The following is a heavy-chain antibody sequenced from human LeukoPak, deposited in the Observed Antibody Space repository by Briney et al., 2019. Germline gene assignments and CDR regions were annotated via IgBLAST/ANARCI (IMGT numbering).Heavy chain of an antibody. J-gene: IGHJ4*02. CDR1: GFTFSSYS. CDR2: ISSSSSYI. V-gene: IGHV3-21*01. CDR3: ARADWDTAMIDY. Sequence: GGSLRLSCAASGFTFSSYSMNWVRQAPGKGLEWVSSISSSSSYIYYADSVKGRFTISRDNAKNSLYPQMNSLRAEDTAVYYCARADWDTAMIDYWGQGTLVTVSP. D-gene: IGHD5-18*01.